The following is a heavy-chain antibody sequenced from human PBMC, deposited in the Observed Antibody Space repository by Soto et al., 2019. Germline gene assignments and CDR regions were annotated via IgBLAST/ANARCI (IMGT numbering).Heavy chain of an antibody. V-gene: IGHV4-34*01. D-gene: IGHD3-3*01. CDR1: GGSFSGYY. J-gene: IGHJ4*02. Sequence: PSETLSLTCAVYGGSFSGYYWGWIRQPPGKGLEWIGEINHSGSTNYNPSLKSRVTISVDTSKNQFSLKLSSVTAADTAVYYCASRTAPVGFDYWGQGTLVTVSS. CDR3: ASRTAPVGFDY. CDR2: INHSGST.